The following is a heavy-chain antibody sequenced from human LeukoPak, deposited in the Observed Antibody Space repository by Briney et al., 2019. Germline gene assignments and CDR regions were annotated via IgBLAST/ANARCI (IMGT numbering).Heavy chain of an antibody. CDR2: IYSSGHT. CDR1: GCIISNYY. CDR3: ARHFSGAAAPLPFYN. J-gene: IGHJ4*02. D-gene: IGHD6-13*01. V-gene: IGHV4-59*08. Sequence: SETLSLTCTVAGCIISNYYWSWLRQPPGKGLEWIGYIYSSGHTNYNPSLKNRDTISVDTSKNQFSLNLTSVTAADTAVYYCARHFSGAAAPLPFYNCGQGTLVTVSS.